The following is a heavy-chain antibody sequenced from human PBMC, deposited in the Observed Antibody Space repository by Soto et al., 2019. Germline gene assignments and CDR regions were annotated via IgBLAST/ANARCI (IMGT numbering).Heavy chain of an antibody. CDR1: GFTFSSYA. V-gene: IGHV3-23*01. CDR3: AKHTDFRIATFDY. J-gene: IGHJ4*02. CDR2: VSGSGGST. Sequence: GGSLRLSCAASGFTFSSYAMSWVRQAPGKGLEWVSAVSGSGGSTYFADTVKGRFTISRDNSKNTLYLQMSSLRAEDTAVYYCAKHTDFRIATFDYWGQGTLVTVSS. D-gene: IGHD3-3*01.